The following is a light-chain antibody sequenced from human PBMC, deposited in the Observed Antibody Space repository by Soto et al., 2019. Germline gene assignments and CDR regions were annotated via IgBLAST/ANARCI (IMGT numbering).Light chain of an antibody. V-gene: IGLV4-69*02. CDR3: QTWGNGIVV. J-gene: IGLJ2*01. Sequence: QLVLTQSPSASASLGASVRLTCTLSSGHNTYAIAWHQQQPEKGPRYLMKLDSDGSHTNGDGIPARFSGSSSGAERYLTISSLQSEDEADYYCQTWGNGIVVFGGGTKLTVL. CDR1: SGHNTYA. CDR2: LDSDGSH.